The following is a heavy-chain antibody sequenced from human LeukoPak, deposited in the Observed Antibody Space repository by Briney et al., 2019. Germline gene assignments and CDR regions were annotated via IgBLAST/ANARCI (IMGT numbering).Heavy chain of an antibody. CDR2: IIPIFGTA. CDR1: GGTFSSYA. CDR3: ARSNCGGDCYSFNY. D-gene: IGHD2-21*02. V-gene: IGHV1-69*13. J-gene: IGHJ4*02. Sequence: EASVKVSCKASGGTFSSYAISWVRQAPGQGLEWMGGIIPIFGTANYARKFQGRVTITADESTSTAYMELSSLRSEDTAVYYCARSNCGGDCYSFNYWGQGTLVTVSS.